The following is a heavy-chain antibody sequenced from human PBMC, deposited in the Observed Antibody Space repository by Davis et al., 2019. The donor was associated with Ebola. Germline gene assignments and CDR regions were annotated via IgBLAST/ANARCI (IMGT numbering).Heavy chain of an antibody. CDR1: GASVSSGGYY. J-gene: IGHJ4*02. D-gene: IGHD3-9*01. CDR3: ARVRRLTGDC. CDR2: INYSGST. Sequence: SETLSLTCTVSGASVSSGGYYWSWIRQPPGKGLEWIGEINYSGSTNYNPSLKSRVTISIDTSKNQFSLKLTSVTAADTAVYYCARVRRLTGDCWGQGTLVTVSS. V-gene: IGHV4-61*08.